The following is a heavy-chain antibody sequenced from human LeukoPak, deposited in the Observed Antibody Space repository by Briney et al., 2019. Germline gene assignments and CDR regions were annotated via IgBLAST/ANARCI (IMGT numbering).Heavy chain of an antibody. J-gene: IGHJ5*02. CDR1: GGSFSGYY. Sequence: KPSETLSLTCAVYGGSFSGYYWSWIRQPPGKGLEWIGEINHSGSTNYNPSLKSRVTISVDTSKNQFSLKLSSVTAADTAVYYCARGRGFDPWGQGTLVTVSS. CDR3: ARGRGFDP. CDR2: INHSGST. V-gene: IGHV4-34*01.